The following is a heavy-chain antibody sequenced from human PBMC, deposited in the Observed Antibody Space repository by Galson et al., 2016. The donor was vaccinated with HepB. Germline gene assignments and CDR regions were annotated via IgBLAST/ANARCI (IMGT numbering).Heavy chain of an antibody. D-gene: IGHD6-19*01. CDR2: IDWDGDE. CDR3: ARSRAVAGTDYYYYVMDV. CDR1: GFSLSTSEMC. V-gene: IGHV2-70*01. Sequence: PALVKPTQTLTVTCTFSGFSLSTSEMCVSWIRQPPGKALEWLALIDWDGDEYYSTSLETRLTISKDTSKNQVVLTMTNMDPVDTATYYCARSRAVAGTDYYYYVMDVWGQGTPVTDSS. J-gene: IGHJ6*02.